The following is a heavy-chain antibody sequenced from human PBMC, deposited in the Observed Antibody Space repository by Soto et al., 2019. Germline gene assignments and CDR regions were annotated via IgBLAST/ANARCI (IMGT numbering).Heavy chain of an antibody. D-gene: IGHD3-16*01. V-gene: IGHV1-18*01. CDR1: GYTFNFYG. Sequence: ASVKVSCKASGYTFNFYGITWVRQAPGQGLEWMGWISGFNGNTNYAADLQGRVTMTTDTSTSTAYMGLRGLRSDDTAVYYCARIGVSSGHESPDFDSWGQGTLVTVSS. J-gene: IGHJ4*02. CDR3: ARIGVSSGHESPDFDS. CDR2: ISGFNGNT.